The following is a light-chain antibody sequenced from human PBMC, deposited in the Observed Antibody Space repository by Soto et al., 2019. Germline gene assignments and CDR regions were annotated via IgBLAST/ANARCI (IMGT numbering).Light chain of an antibody. CDR3: QQYNNWPRHT. CDR2: DAS. J-gene: IGKJ2*01. CDR1: QSVSSSS. V-gene: IGKV3-20*01. Sequence: EIVLTQSPGTLSLSPGERATLSCRASQSVSSSSLAWYQQKRGQAPRLLIHDASSRATGIPDRFSGSGSGTDFTLPISSLQSEDFAFYYCQQYNNWPRHTSGQGTKVEIK.